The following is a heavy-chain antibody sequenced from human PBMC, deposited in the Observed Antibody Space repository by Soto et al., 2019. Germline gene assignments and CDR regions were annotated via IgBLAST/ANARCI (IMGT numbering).Heavy chain of an antibody. Sequence: GSLRLSCAASGFTFSSYGIHWVRQAPGKGLEWVAVISYDGSNKYYADSVKGRFTISRDDSKNTLYLQMNSLRAEDTAVYYCAKVDTAMASYYFDYWGQGTLVTVYS. V-gene: IGHV3-30*18. CDR3: AKVDTAMASYYFDY. D-gene: IGHD5-18*01. CDR1: GFTFSSYG. CDR2: ISYDGSNK. J-gene: IGHJ4*02.